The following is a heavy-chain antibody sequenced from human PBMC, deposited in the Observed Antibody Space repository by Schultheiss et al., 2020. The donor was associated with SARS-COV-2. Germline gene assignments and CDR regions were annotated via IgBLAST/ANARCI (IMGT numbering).Heavy chain of an antibody. D-gene: IGHD4-17*01. J-gene: IGHJ6*03. CDR1: GGSFSGYY. V-gene: IGHV4-59*10. Sequence: SETLSLTCAVYGGSFSGYYWSWIRQHPGKGLEWIGRIYTSGSTNYNPSLKSRVTISVDTSKNQFSLKLSSVTAADTAVYYCARGYGDYLGGYYYYYYMDVWGKGTTVTVSS. CDR3: ARGYGDYLGGYYYYYYMDV. CDR2: IYTSGST.